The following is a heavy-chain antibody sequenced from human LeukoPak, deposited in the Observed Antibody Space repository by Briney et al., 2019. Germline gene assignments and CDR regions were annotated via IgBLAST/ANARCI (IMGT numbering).Heavy chain of an antibody. CDR1: GFTFSKAW. J-gene: IGHJ4*02. CDR3: AKHRNRGLYSNSAHFDN. CDR2: IESKTDGGTT. D-gene: IGHD1-26*01. V-gene: IGHV3-15*04. Sequence: GGSLRLSCAASGFTFSKAWMSWVRQAPGKGLEWVGHIESKTDGGTTDYAAPVKGRFTIARDDSKNTVYLQMNSLRVEDTAIYYCAKHRNRGLYSNSAHFDNWGQGTLVTVSS.